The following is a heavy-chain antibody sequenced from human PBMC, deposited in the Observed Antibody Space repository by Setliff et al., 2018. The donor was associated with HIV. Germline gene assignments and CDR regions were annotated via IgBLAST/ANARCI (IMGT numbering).Heavy chain of an antibody. CDR3: ARGYSSSYYFDY. Sequence: SETLSLTCAVYGESFSGYYWSWIRQPPGKGLEWIGEINHSGRINCNPSLKSRVTVSVDTPKNQFSLKLSSVTAADTAVYYCARGYSSSYYFDYWGQGTLVTVSS. J-gene: IGHJ4*02. D-gene: IGHD6-13*01. CDR1: GESFSGYY. V-gene: IGHV4-34*01. CDR2: INHSGRI.